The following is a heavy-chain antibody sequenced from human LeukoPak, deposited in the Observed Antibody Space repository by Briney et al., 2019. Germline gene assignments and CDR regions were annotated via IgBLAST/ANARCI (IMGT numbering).Heavy chain of an antibody. J-gene: IGHJ4*02. CDR1: GYTFTSYG. CDR3: ARDRPLSQGSSELLPFDY. Sequence: ASVKVSCKASGYTFTSYGISWVRQAPGHGLEWMGWISAYNGNTNYAQKLQGRVTMTTDTSTSTAYMELRSLRSNDTAVYYCARDRPLSQGSSELLPFDYWGQGTLVTVSS. V-gene: IGHV1-18*01. CDR2: ISAYNGNT. D-gene: IGHD1-26*01.